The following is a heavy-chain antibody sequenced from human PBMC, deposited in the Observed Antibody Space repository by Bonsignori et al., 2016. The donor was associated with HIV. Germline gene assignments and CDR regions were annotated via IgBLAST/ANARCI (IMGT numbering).Heavy chain of an antibody. D-gene: IGHD2-21*01. J-gene: IGHJ3*02. Sequence: PGKGLEWVSGISWNSGSIGYADSVKGRFTISRDNAKNSLYLQMNSLRAEDTALYYCANLPLSIYDAFDIWGQGTMVTVSS. CDR3: ANLPLSIYDAFDI. V-gene: IGHV3-9*01. CDR2: ISWNSGSI.